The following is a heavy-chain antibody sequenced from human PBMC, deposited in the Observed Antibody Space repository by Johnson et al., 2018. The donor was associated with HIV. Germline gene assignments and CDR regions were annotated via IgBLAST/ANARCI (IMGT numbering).Heavy chain of an antibody. CDR3: VKDKFMFLENPVDAFDI. D-gene: IGHD3-3*01. J-gene: IGHJ3*02. CDR1: GFTFSSYA. V-gene: IGHV3-30-3*01. Sequence: QVQLVESGGGLVQPGVSLRLSCAASGFTFSSYAMHWVRQAPGKGLEWVAVISYDGSNKYYADSVKGRFTISRDNSKNTLYLQMNSLRPEDTGVYYCVKDKFMFLENPVDAFDIWGQGTMVTVSS. CDR2: ISYDGSNK.